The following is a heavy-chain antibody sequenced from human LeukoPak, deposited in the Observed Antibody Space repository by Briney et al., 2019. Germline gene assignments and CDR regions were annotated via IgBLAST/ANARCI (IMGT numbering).Heavy chain of an antibody. CDR3: ARQPLLGSYWFFDL. D-gene: IGHD2-8*02. CDR2: LNHSGSN. Sequence: SGALSLTCAVYGGSFRGYYWSWIRQPPGKGLEWIGELNHSGSNNYNPSLKRRVTISLDTSRNHFSLTLSSVTAADTAVYYCARQPLLGSYWFFDLWGRGTLVTVSS. J-gene: IGHJ2*01. V-gene: IGHV4-34*01. CDR1: GGSFRGYY.